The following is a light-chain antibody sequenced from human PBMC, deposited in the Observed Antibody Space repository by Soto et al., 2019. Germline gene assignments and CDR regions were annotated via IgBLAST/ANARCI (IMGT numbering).Light chain of an antibody. CDR3: QHYSTYPYT. J-gene: IGKJ2*01. CDR2: DAS. Sequence: GDRVVITCRASQRINGWLAWYQQKPGKAPNLLISDASNLESGVPSRFSGSGSGTEFTLTIDSLQPDDFATYFCQHYSTYPYTFGQGTKLEMK. CDR1: QRINGW. V-gene: IGKV1-5*01.